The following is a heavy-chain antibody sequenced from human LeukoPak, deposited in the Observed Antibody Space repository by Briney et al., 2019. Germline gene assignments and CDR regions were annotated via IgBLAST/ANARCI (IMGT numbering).Heavy chain of an antibody. V-gene: IGHV4-30-4*01. CDR2: IYYSGST. J-gene: IGHJ4*02. CDR3: ARGRRWLQLSYFDY. CDR1: GGSISSGAYY. D-gene: IGHD5-24*01. Sequence: SETLSLTCTLSGGSISSGAYYWSWIRQPPGKGLEWIGYIYYSGSTYYKSSLKSRVTISVDTSKNQFSLRLSSVTAADTAVYYCARGRRWLQLSYFDYWGQGSLVTVA.